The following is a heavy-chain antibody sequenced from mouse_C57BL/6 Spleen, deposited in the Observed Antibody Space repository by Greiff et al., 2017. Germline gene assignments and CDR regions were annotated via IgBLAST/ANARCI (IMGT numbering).Heavy chain of an antibody. CDR2: INPNNGGT. Sequence: EVQLQQSGPELVKPGASVKISCKASGYTFTDYYMNWVKQSHGKSLEWIGDINPNNGGTSYNQKFKGKATLTVDKSSSTAYMELRSLTSEDSAVYYCAREGVTNAHWYFDVWGTGTTVTVSS. V-gene: IGHV1-26*01. CDR1: GYTFTDYY. J-gene: IGHJ1*03. D-gene: IGHD2-3*01. CDR3: AREGVTNAHWYFDV.